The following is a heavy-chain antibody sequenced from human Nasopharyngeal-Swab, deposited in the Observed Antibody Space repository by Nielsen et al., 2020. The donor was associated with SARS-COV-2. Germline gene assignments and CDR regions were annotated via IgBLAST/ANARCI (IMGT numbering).Heavy chain of an antibody. J-gene: IGHJ4*02. V-gene: IGHV3-23*01. D-gene: IGHD2-15*01. Sequence: GESLKISCAASGFTFSSYAMSWVRQAPGKGLEWVSGVSGSGGTTKYADSVKGRFTISRDNSKNKLYLQMHSLRVEDTAVYYCAKDRYCSGGAYYFSGFDYWGLGTLVTVSS. CDR2: VSGSGGTT. CDR1: GFTFSSYA. CDR3: AKDRYCSGGAYYFSGFDY.